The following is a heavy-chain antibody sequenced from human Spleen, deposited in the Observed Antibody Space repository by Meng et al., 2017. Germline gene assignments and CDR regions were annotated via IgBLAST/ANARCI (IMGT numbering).Heavy chain of an antibody. CDR3: ARDYDSSGYYSI. CDR1: GYTFTGYY. V-gene: IGHV1-2*06. CDR2: INPNSGGT. J-gene: IGHJ4*02. D-gene: IGHD3-22*01. Sequence: ASVKVSCKASGYTFTGYYMHWVRQAPGQGLEWMGRINPNSGGTNYAQKFQGRVTMTRDTSISTAYMELSRLRSDDTAVYYCARDYDSSGYYSIWGQGTLVTVSS.